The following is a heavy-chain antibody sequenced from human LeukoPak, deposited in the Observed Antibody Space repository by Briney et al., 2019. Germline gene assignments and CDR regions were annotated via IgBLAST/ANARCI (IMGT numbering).Heavy chain of an antibody. Sequence: GGSLRLSCAASGFTVSGYYMSWVRQAPGRGLEWVSIIYGGGDTSYADSVKGRFTISRDNSKNTLSLQMDSLRAEDTAMYYCARARSWPEHAFDIWGQGTVVTVSS. CDR2: IYGGGDT. V-gene: IGHV3-53*01. J-gene: IGHJ3*02. CDR3: ARARSWPEHAFDI. CDR1: GFTVSGYY.